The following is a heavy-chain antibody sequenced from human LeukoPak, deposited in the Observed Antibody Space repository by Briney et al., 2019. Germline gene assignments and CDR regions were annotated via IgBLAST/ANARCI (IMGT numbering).Heavy chain of an antibody. CDR3: KPKTAYDILTGYYLFDY. V-gene: IGHV3-15*01. J-gene: IGHJ4*02. CDR2: IKSKTDGGTT. CDR1: GFTFSNAW. Sequence: TGWSLRLSWAPSGFTFSNAWTSWVRQAPVKGLDWVGRIKSKTDGGTTEYAAAVKGRFTLSRHDPKSTVYLQMKTLKTDNTAVYFFKPKTAYDILTGYYLFDYWGQGTLVTVSS. D-gene: IGHD3-9*01.